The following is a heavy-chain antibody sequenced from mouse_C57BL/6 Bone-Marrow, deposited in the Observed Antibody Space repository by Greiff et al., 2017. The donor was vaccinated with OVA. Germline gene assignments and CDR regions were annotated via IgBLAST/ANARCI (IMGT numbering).Heavy chain of an antibody. D-gene: IGHD3-2*02. Sequence: QVQLQQSGPELVKPGASVKISCKASGYAFSSSWMNWVKQRPGKGLEWIGRIYPGDGDTNYNEKFKSKATLTVDTSSSTAYMQLSSLTSEDSAVYYCARERIQDFDYWGQGTTLTVSS. J-gene: IGHJ2*01. V-gene: IGHV1-82*01. CDR2: IYPGDGDT. CDR3: ARERIQDFDY. CDR1: GYAFSSSW.